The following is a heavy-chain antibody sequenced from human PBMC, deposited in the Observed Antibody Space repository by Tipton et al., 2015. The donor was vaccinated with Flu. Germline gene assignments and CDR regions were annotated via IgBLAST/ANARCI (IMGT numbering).Heavy chain of an antibody. V-gene: IGHV4-59*01. Sequence: TLSLTCTVSGGSISSYYWSWIRQPPGKGLEWIGYIYYSGSTNYNPSLKSRVTISVDTSKNQFSLKLSSVTAADTAVYYCARGSSSPAGIWFDPWGQGTLVTVSS. CDR2: IYYSGST. CDR1: GGSISSYY. J-gene: IGHJ5*02. CDR3: ARGSSSPAGIWFDP. D-gene: IGHD6-13*01.